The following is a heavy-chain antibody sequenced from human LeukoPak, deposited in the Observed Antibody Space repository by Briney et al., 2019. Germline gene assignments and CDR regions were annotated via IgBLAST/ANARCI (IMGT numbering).Heavy chain of an antibody. CDR3: ARGGVATIEDYGDYETVSSFDP. J-gene: IGHJ5*02. V-gene: IGHV1-69*04. CDR2: IIPIFGIA. Sequence: SVKVSCKASGGTFSSYAISWVRQAPGPGLEWMGRIIPIFGIANYAQKFQGRVTITADNSTSTAYMELSSLRSEDTAVYYCARGGVATIEDYGDYETVSSFDPWGQGTLVTVSS. D-gene: IGHD4-17*01. CDR1: GGTFSSYA.